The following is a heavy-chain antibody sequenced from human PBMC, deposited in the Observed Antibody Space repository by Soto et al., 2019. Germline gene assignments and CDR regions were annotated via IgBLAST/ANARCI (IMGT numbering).Heavy chain of an antibody. CDR2: TYYRSKWSN. CDR1: GDSVSSNSAA. Sequence: AQTLSLTCAISGDSVSSNSAAWNWIRQSPSRGLEWLGRTYYRSKWSNDYALSVKSRISINPDTSKNQFSLHLNSVTPEDTAVYYCASGYWGSGLYNWFDPWGQGTLVTVSS. CDR3: ASGYWGSGLYNWFDP. V-gene: IGHV6-1*01. J-gene: IGHJ5*02. D-gene: IGHD3-10*01.